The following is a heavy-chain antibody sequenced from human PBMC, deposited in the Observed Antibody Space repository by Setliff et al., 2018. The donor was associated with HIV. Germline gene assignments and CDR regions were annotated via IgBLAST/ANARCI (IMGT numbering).Heavy chain of an antibody. CDR2: VDPEDGET. V-gene: IGHV1-69-2*01. D-gene: IGHD5-18*01. CDR1: GYTFTDYY. J-gene: IGHJ3*02. Sequence: ASVKVSCKASGYTFTDYYMHWVQQAPGKGLEWMGRVDPEDGETIYAEKFQGRVTITADTSTDTAYMELSSLRSEDTAVYYCATGRGATASNAFDIWGQGTMVTVSS. CDR3: ATGRGATASNAFDI.